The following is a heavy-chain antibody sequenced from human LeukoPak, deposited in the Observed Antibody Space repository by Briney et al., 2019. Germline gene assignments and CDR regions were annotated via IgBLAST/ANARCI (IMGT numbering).Heavy chain of an antibody. Sequence: GGSLRLSCAASGFTFSSYGMHWVRQAPGKGLEWVAIISYDGSNEYYADSVKGRFTISRDNSKNTLYLQMNSLRAADTAVYYCARVKTGNWLSRGYYYMDVWGKGTTVTVSS. D-gene: IGHD1-1*01. V-gene: IGHV3-30*19. J-gene: IGHJ6*03. CDR3: ARVKTGNWLSRGYYYMDV. CDR2: ISYDGSNE. CDR1: GFTFSSYG.